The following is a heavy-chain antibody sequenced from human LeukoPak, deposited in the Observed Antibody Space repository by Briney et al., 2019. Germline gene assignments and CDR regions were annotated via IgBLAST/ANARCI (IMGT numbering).Heavy chain of an antibody. CDR3: ARERDGYNYGNWFDP. Sequence: GGSLRLSCAASGFTFSSYWMSWVRQAPGKGLEWVANIKQDGSEKYYVDSVKGRFTISRDNAKNSLYLQMNSLRAEDTAVYYCARERDGYNYGNWFDPWGQGTLVTVSS. D-gene: IGHD5-24*01. V-gene: IGHV3-7*01. CDR1: GFTFSSYW. J-gene: IGHJ5*02. CDR2: IKQDGSEK.